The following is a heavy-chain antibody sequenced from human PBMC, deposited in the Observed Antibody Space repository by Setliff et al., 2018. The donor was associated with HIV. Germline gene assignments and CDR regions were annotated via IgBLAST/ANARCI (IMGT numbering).Heavy chain of an antibody. J-gene: IGHJ3*01. D-gene: IGHD4-17*01. V-gene: IGHV3-30*02. CDR2: IRYDDTFK. CDR3: AKVLPSHTDGAFDV. Sequence: GGSLRLSCAASGFTFSSYGMHWVRQAPGRGLEWVAFIRYDDTFKHYLDSVNGRFTISRDNSRDTMSLQMNSLRVEDAAVYYCAKVLPSHTDGAFDVWGPGTMVTVSS. CDR1: GFTFSSYG.